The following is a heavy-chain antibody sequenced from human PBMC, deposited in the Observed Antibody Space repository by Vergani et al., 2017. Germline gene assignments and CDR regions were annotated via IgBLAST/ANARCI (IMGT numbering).Heavy chain of an antibody. CDR3: ATIGYRRWGYYFDY. Sequence: QLQLQESGPGLVKPSETLSLTCAVSGDSISSNNCWTWVRQPPGKGLEWIGEICHTEDTKYSPSLKSRVTVSVDESRNLFSLRLNSVTAADTAVYYCATIGYRRWGYYFDYWGQGTLVTVSS. D-gene: IGHD2-2*02. J-gene: IGHJ4*02. CDR1: GDSISSNNC. V-gene: IGHV4-4*02. CDR2: ICHTEDT.